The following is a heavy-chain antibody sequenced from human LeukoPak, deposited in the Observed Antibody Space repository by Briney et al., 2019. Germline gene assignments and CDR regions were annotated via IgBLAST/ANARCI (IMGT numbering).Heavy chain of an antibody. D-gene: IGHD2-15*01. CDR2: IKPDGREK. J-gene: IGHJ4*02. CDR3: ASPRGYCSGGSCPCYFDY. Sequence: PGGSLRLSCAASGFTFSSYWMSWVRQAPGKGLEWVANIKPDGREKYYVDSVKGRFTISRDNPKNSLYLQMNSLRAEDTAVYYCASPRGYCSGGSCPCYFDYSGQGTLVTVSS. CDR1: GFTFSSYW. V-gene: IGHV3-7*01.